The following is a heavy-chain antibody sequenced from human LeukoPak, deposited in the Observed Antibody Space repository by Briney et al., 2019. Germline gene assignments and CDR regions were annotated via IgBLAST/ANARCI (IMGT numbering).Heavy chain of an antibody. D-gene: IGHD1-26*01. CDR2: ISGSGGST. Sequence: GGSLRLSCAASGFTFSSYAMSWVRQAPGKGLEWVSAISGSGGSTYYADSVKGRFTISRDNSKNTLYLQMNSLRAEDTAVYYCAKDHSGSYYFHYYYNGMDVWGQRTTVTVSS. J-gene: IGHJ6*02. CDR1: GFTFSSYA. V-gene: IGHV3-23*01. CDR3: AKDHSGSYYFHYYYNGMDV.